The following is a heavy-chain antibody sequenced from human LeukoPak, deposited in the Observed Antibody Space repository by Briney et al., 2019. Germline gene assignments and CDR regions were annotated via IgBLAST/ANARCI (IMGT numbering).Heavy chain of an antibody. CDR2: ISTSGSII. V-gene: IGHV3-48*03. Sequence: GGSLRLSCAASGFTFSDYEMNWVRQAPGKGLEWVSHISTSGSIIHYADSVEGRFTISRDNAKNSLYLQMNSLRAEDTALYYCARDATTQVGYVYMDVWGKGATVTISS. CDR3: ARDATTQVGYVYMDV. D-gene: IGHD5-18*01. J-gene: IGHJ6*03. CDR1: GFTFSDYE.